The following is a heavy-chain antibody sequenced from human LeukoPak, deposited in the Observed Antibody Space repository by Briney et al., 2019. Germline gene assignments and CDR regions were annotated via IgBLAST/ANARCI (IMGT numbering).Heavy chain of an antibody. CDR2: IYYSGNT. V-gene: IGHV4-39*01. Sequence: SETLSLTCTVSGGSISSSSCYWVWIRQPPGKGLEWIGSIYYSGNTYYNPSLKSRVSISLDTSKNQFSLKLSSVTAADTAVYYCARRYYYDSSGRDPFDCWGQGTLVTVSS. CDR3: ARRYYYDSSGRDPFDC. CDR1: GGSISSSSCY. D-gene: IGHD3-22*01. J-gene: IGHJ4*02.